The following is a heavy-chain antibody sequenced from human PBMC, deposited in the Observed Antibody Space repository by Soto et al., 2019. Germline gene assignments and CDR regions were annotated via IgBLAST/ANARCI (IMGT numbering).Heavy chain of an antibody. CDR2: ISGYNGDT. Sequence: GPEVKKPGASVKVSCKASGYRFTSYGITWVRQAPGHGLEWMGWISGYNGDTKFGQKVQGRVTLTTDTSTSTAYMELRSLRSDDTAVYYCARDQWMVPRGGYDWGQGTLVTVSS. D-gene: IGHD6-19*01. J-gene: IGHJ4*02. CDR1: GYRFTSYG. V-gene: IGHV1-18*01. CDR3: ARDQWMVPRGGYD.